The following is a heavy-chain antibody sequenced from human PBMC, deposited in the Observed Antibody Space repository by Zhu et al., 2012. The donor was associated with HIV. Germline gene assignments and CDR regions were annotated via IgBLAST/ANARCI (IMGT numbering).Heavy chain of an antibody. Sequence: QVQLQESGPGLVKPSSTLSLTCAVSGYSISSSNWWGWIRQPPGKGLEWIAYMSYSGSTYYNVSLKSRVTMSVDTSKNQFSLKLRSVTAVDTAVYYCARIREDILTGYYYYYYMDVWGKGTTVTVSS. J-gene: IGHJ6*03. D-gene: IGHD3-9*01. CDR3: ARIREDILTGYYYYYYMDV. V-gene: IGHV4-28*01. CDR1: GYSISSSNW. CDR2: MSYSGST.